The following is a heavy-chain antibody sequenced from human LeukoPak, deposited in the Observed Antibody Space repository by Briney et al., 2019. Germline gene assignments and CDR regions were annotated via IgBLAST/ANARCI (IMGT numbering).Heavy chain of an antibody. D-gene: IGHD3-16*02. V-gene: IGHV3-7*01. CDR2: MKQDGSEI. CDR3: ARGVYHFDY. CDR1: GFTFSSYR. J-gene: IGHJ4*02. Sequence: GGSLRLSCAASGFTFSSYRMTWVRQAPGKGLEWVAYMKQDGSEIYYVDSVKGRFTISRDNANNSLYLQMNSLRAEDTALYYCARGVYHFDYWGQGTLVTVSS.